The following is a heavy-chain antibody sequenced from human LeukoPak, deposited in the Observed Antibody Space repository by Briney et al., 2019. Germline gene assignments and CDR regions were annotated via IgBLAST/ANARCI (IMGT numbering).Heavy chain of an antibody. V-gene: IGHV3-23*01. CDR3: AKVYYYDSSGYYYAFDY. CDR1: GFTFSSYA. D-gene: IGHD3-22*01. Sequence: PGGSLRLSCAAPGFTFSSYAMSWVRQAPGKGLEWVSAISGSGGSTNYADSVKGRFTISRDNSKNTLYLQMNSLRAEDTAVYYCAKVYYYDSSGYYYAFDYWGQGTLVTVSS. CDR2: ISGSGGST. J-gene: IGHJ4*02.